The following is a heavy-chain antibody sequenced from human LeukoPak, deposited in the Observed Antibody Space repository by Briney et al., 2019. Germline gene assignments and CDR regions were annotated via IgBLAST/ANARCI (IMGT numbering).Heavy chain of an antibody. Sequence: GGSLRLSCAASGFTFSSYSMNWVRQAPGKGLEWVSSISSSSSYIYYADSMAGRFTISRDNAKKSLYLQMNSLRAEDTAMYYCARRATTERGHSYGLDYWGQGTLVTVSS. CDR1: GFTFSSYS. D-gene: IGHD5-18*01. CDR2: ISSSSSYI. CDR3: ARRATTERGHSYGLDY. J-gene: IGHJ4*02. V-gene: IGHV3-21*01.